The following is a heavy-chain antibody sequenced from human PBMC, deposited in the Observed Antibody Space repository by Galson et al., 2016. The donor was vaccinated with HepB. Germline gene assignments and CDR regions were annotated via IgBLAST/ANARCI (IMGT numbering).Heavy chain of an antibody. CDR3: AKDTYNSSGYYSLDS. V-gene: IGHV3-9*01. CDR1: GFTFDTYA. J-gene: IGHJ4*02. Sequence: SLRLSCAASGFTFDTYAMHWVRQAPGKGLEWVSSITWNSNKIGYADSVKGRFTISRDNAKNSLYLQMNSLRAEDTALYYCAKDTYNSSGYYSLDSWGQGTPVTVSS. CDR2: ITWNSNKI. D-gene: IGHD3-22*01.